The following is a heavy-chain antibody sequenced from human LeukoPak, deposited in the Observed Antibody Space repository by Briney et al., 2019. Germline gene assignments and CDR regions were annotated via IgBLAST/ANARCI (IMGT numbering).Heavy chain of an antibody. V-gene: IGHV4-4*07. Sequence: SETLSLTCTVSGGSISSYYWSWIRQPVGKGLEWIGRIYTSGSTNYNPSLKSRVTMSVDTSKNQFSLKLSSVTAADTAVYYCARGSHNWNYLLLNAIDIWGQGTMVTVSS. CDR1: GGSISSYY. CDR2: IYTSGST. D-gene: IGHD1-7*01. J-gene: IGHJ3*02. CDR3: ARGSHNWNYLLLNAIDI.